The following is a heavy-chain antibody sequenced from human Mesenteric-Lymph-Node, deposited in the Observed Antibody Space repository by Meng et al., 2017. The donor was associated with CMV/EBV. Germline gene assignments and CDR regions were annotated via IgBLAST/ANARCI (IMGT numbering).Heavy chain of an antibody. Sequence: SETLSLTCTVSGGSVSSGSYYWSWIRQPPGKGLEWIGYIYSSGGTDYNPSLKSRVTISVDTSNNQFSLKLRSVTAADTAVYYCARDGAGYSSGWSSFDNWGQGTLVTVSS. D-gene: IGHD6-19*01. CDR3: ARDGAGYSSGWSSFDN. CDR1: GGSVSSGSYY. J-gene: IGHJ4*02. V-gene: IGHV4-61*01. CDR2: IYSSGGT.